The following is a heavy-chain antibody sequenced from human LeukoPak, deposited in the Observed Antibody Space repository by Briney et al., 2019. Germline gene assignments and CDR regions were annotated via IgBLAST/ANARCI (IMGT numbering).Heavy chain of an antibody. CDR3: TMDPPDSGWAFWS. Sequence: PGGSLGLSCSAFGFDFRTHAMHWVRQAPGKGLEWVAMIWRGGNYKYYGDSVRGRFTISRDDSRSKLYLQMHTLSAEDTAVCYCTMDPPDSGWAFWSWGQGALVTVSS. J-gene: IGHJ5*02. CDR2: IWRGGNYK. CDR1: GFDFRTHA. D-gene: IGHD6-19*01. V-gene: IGHV3-33*01.